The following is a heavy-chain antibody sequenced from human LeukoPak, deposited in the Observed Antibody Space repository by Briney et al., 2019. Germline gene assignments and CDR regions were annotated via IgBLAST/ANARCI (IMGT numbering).Heavy chain of an antibody. CDR1: GGSISSGSYY. Sequence: PSETLTLTCTVSGGSISSGSYYWSWIRQPAGKGLEWIGRIYTSGSTNYNPSLKSRVTISVDTSKNQFSLKLSSVTAADTAVYYCAREGDDSGTYFDSWGQGTLVTVSS. D-gene: IGHD1-26*01. J-gene: IGHJ4*02. V-gene: IGHV4-61*02. CDR2: IYTSGST. CDR3: AREGDDSGTYFDS.